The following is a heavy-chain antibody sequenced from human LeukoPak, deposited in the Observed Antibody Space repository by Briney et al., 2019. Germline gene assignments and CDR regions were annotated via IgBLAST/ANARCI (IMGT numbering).Heavy chain of an antibody. CDR3: AKTRAVRRQGFDY. CDR2: ISGSGGST. J-gene: IGHJ4*02. Sequence: GGSLRLSCAASGFTFSSYAMSWVRQAPGEGLEWVSAISGSGGSTYYADSVKGRFTISRDNSKNTLYLQMNSLRAEDTAVNYCAKTRAVRRQGFDYWGQGTLVTVSS. V-gene: IGHV3-23*01. CDR1: GFTFSSYA. D-gene: IGHD4-17*01.